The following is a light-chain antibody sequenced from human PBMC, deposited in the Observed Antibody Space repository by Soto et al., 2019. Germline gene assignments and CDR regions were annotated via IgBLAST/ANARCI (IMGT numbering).Light chain of an antibody. V-gene: IGKV3-15*01. CDR3: QQYNNWPPRT. Sequence: ELVLTQSPATLSLSPGERATLSCRASQSVSSYLAWYQQKPGQAPRLLIYGASTRATGIPARFSGSGSGTEFTLPISSLQSEDFAAYYCQQYNNWPPRTFGQGTKVDIK. CDR2: GAS. CDR1: QSVSSY. J-gene: IGKJ1*01.